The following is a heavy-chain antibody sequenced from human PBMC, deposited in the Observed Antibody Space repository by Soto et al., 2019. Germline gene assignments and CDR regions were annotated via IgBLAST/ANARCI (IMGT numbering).Heavy chain of an antibody. V-gene: IGHV4-61*01. Sequence: QVQLQESGPGLVKPSETLSLTCTVSGGSVSSGSYYWSWIRQPPGKGLEWIGYIYYSGRTNYNPSLKSRVTISLDTSENQFSLRLSSVTAADTAVYYCERYAGSSWFDYWGQGTLVTVSS. J-gene: IGHJ4*02. CDR3: ERYAGSSWFDY. CDR1: GGSVSSGSYY. D-gene: IGHD6-13*01. CDR2: IYYSGRT.